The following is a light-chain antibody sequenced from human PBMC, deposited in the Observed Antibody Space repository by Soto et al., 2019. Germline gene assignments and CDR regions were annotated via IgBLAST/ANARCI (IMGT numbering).Light chain of an antibody. CDR1: QSVSSSY. CDR2: GAS. J-gene: IGKJ5*01. CDR3: QQYGSSPST. Sequence: EIVLTQSPGTLSLSPGEGATLSCRASQSVSSSYLAWYQQSPGQAPRLLIYGASTRATDIPDRFSGSGSGTDFTLTIGRLEPVDFAVYYCQQYGSSPSTFGQGTRLEIK. V-gene: IGKV3-20*01.